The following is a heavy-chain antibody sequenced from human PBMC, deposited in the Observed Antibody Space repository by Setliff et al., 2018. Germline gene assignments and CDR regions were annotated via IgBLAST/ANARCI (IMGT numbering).Heavy chain of an antibody. D-gene: IGHD6-19*01. CDR3: AREQWLDPPGYYYMDV. CDR2: IIHSGST. Sequence: LSLTCAVYGGSFSGYYWSWIHQPPGKRLEWIGEIIHSGSTNYNPSLKSRVTISMDTSKNQFSLKLNSVTAADMAVYYCAREQWLDPPGYYYMDVWAKGTTVTVSS. J-gene: IGHJ6*03. V-gene: IGHV4-34*12. CDR1: GGSFSGYY.